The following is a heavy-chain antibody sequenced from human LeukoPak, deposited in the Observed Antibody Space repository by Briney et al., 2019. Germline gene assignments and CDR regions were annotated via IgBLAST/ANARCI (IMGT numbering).Heavy chain of an antibody. Sequence: PGGSLRLSCAASGFTFSSYAMSWVRQAPRKGLEWVSAISGSGGSTYYADSVKGRFTISRDNSKNTLYLQMNSLRAEDTAVYYCAKSPANYYYYGMDVWGQGTTVTVSS. D-gene: IGHD2-2*01. J-gene: IGHJ6*02. V-gene: IGHV3-23*01. CDR3: AKSPANYYYYGMDV. CDR2: ISGSGGST. CDR1: GFTFSSYA.